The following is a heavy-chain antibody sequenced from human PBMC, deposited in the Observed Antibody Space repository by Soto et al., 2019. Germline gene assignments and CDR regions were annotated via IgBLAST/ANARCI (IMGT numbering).Heavy chain of an antibody. J-gene: IGHJ6*02. CDR1: GDSVSSNSAA. D-gene: IGHD6-13*01. CDR3: XRXXYSRSPGDGRGGDGLVYHYGMDV. CDR2: TYYRSKWYN. V-gene: IGHV6-1*01. Sequence: PSQTLSLTCAISGDSVSSNSAAWNWIRQSPSRGLEWLGRTYYRSKWYNDYAVSVKSRITINPDTSKNQFSLQLNSVTPEDTAVXXXXRXXYSRSPGDGRGGDGLVYHYGMDVWGQGTTVTVSS.